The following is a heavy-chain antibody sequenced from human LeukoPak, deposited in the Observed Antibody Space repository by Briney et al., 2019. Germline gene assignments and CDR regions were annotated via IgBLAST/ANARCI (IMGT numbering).Heavy chain of an antibody. J-gene: IGHJ5*02. D-gene: IGHD1-1*01. Sequence: SETPSLTCTVSGGSISSYYWSWIRQPPGKGLEWIGHIYGSGSTNYNPSLKSRVTLSVDTSKNQFSLKLSSVTAADTAVYYCAREGTSGTHLNWFDPWGQGTLVTVSS. CDR2: IYGSGST. CDR3: AREGTSGTHLNWFDP. V-gene: IGHV4-59*01. CDR1: GGSISSYY.